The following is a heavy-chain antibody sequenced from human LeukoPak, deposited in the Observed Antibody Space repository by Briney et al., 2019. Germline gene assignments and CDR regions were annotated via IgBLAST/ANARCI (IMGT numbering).Heavy chain of an antibody. Sequence: PSETLSLTCTVSGGSISSSSYYWGWIRQPPGKGLEWIGSIYYSGSTYYNPSLNRRATISVDTSKNQFSLQLSSVTAADTAVYYCARRGSGWYYFDYWGQGTLVTVSS. D-gene: IGHD6-19*01. CDR1: GGSISSSSYY. CDR2: IYYSGST. J-gene: IGHJ4*02. CDR3: ARRGSGWYYFDY. V-gene: IGHV4-39*01.